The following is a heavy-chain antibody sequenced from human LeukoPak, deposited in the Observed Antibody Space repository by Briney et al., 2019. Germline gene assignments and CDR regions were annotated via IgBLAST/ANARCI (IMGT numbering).Heavy chain of an antibody. Sequence: PSETLSLTCAVSGGSFSDYYWNWIRQPPGKGLEWIGEINHSGSTNYNPSIKSRVTISIDTSKNQFSLKLSSVTAADTAVYYCARVISSWYGEKRFDPWGQGTLVTVSS. V-gene: IGHV4-34*01. CDR1: GGSFSDYY. CDR3: ARVISSWYGEKRFDP. D-gene: IGHD6-13*01. CDR2: INHSGST. J-gene: IGHJ5*02.